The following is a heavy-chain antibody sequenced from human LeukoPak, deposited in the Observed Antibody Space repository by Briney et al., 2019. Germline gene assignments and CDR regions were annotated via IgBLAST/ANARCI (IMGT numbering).Heavy chain of an antibody. CDR3: AKGGTYYYDSSGLGGMDV. CDR2: ISYDGSNK. D-gene: IGHD3-22*01. Sequence: PGGPLRLSCAASGFTFSSYGMHWVRQAPGKGLEWVAVISYDGSNKYYADSVKGRFTISRDNSKNTLYLQMDSLRAEDTAVYYCAKGGTYYYDSSGLGGMDVWGQGTTVTVSS. CDR1: GFTFSSYG. J-gene: IGHJ6*02. V-gene: IGHV3-30*18.